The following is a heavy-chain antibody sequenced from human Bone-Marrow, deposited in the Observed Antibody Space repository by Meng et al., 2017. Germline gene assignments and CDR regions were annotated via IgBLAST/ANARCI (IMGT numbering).Heavy chain of an antibody. J-gene: IGHJ4*02. CDR2: IKQDGSEK. CDR3: ARDSYDILTGYYNTEFDY. V-gene: IGHV3-7*01. CDR1: GFTFSSYW. Sequence: GESLKISCAASGFTFSSYWMSWVRQAPGKGLEWVANIKQDGSEKYYVDSVKGRFTISRDNAKNSLYLQMNSLRAEDTAVYYCARDSYDILTGYYNTEFDYWGQGTLVTVSS. D-gene: IGHD3-9*01.